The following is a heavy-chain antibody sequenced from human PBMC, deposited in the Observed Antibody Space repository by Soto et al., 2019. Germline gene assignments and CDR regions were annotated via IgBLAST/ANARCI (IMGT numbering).Heavy chain of an antibody. CDR3: ARERGVGYNRVPVNYGMDV. D-gene: IGHD6-25*01. CDR1: GFTFSSYA. Sequence: EVQLLESGGGLVQPGGSLRLSCAASGFTFSSYAMSWVRQAPGKGLEWVSAISGSGGSTYYADSVKGRFTISRDNSKNTLGLQMNSLRAEDTAVYYCARERGVGYNRVPVNYGMDVWGQGTTVTVSS. CDR2: ISGSGGST. J-gene: IGHJ6*02. V-gene: IGHV3-23*01.